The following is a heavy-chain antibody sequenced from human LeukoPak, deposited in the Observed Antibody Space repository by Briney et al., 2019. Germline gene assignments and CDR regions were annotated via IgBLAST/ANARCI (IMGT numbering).Heavy chain of an antibody. D-gene: IGHD3-10*01. Sequence: ASVKVSCKVSGYTLTELSMHWVRQAPGKGLEWMGGFDPEDGETIYAQKFQGRVTMTEDTSTDTAYMELSSLRSEDTAVYYCATNRGYGSGSYYKRGGYYYYYMDVWGKGTTVTISS. CDR3: ATNRGYGSGSYYKRGGYYYYYMDV. CDR1: GYTLTELS. CDR2: FDPEDGET. J-gene: IGHJ6*03. V-gene: IGHV1-24*01.